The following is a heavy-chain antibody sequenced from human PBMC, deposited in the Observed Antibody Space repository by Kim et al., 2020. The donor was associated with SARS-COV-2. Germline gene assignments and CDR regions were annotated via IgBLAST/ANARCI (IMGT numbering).Heavy chain of an antibody. CDR3: ARARSSSHTYYYYGMDV. CDR2: IYYSGST. V-gene: IGHV4-59*01. Sequence: SETLYLTCTVSGGSISSYYWSWIRQPPGKGLEWIGYIYYSGSTNYNPSLKSRVTISVDTSKNQFSLKLSSVTAADTAVYYCARARSSSHTYYYYGMDVWG. D-gene: IGHD6-13*01. J-gene: IGHJ6*01. CDR1: GGSISSYY.